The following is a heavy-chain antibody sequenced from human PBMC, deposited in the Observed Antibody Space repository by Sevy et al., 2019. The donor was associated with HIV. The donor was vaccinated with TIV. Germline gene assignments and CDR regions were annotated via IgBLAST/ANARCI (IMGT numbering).Heavy chain of an antibody. Sequence: GGSLRLSCAASGFTFSNAWMSWVRQAPGKGLEWVGRIKSKTEAATRDFAAPVKGRFAISRDDSKNTLYLQMDSLKTEDTGVYYCTAGVGASYFDYWGQGILVTVSS. J-gene: IGHJ4*02. CDR2: IKSKTEAATR. D-gene: IGHD1-26*01. CDR3: TAGVGASYFDY. V-gene: IGHV3-15*01. CDR1: GFTFSNAW.